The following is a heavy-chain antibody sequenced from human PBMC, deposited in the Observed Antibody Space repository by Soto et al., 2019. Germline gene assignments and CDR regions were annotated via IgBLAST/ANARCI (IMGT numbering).Heavy chain of an antibody. Sequence: QVQLVQSGAEVKKPGASVKVSCKASGYTFTSYGISWVRQAPGQGLEWMGWISAYNGNTNYAQKLQGRVTMTTDTSTSAADMELRSLRSDDTAVYYCARTNYDVCSGSGVGMDVWCQVATVTVSS. CDR1: GYTFTSYG. CDR2: ISAYNGNT. J-gene: IGHJ6*02. V-gene: IGHV1-18*01. CDR3: ARTNYDVCSGSGVGMDV. D-gene: IGHD3-3*01.